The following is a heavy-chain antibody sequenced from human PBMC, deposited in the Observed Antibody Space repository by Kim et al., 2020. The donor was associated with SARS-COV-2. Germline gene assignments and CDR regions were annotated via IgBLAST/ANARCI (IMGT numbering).Heavy chain of an antibody. CDR1: GGSFSGYY. V-gene: IGHV4-34*01. Sequence: SETLSLTCAVYGGSFSGYYWSWIRQPPGKGLEWIGEINHSGSTNYNPSLKSRVTISVDTSKNQFSLKLSPVTAADTAVYYCARGPVRGRVDYWGQGTLVT. J-gene: IGHJ4*02. D-gene: IGHD3-10*01. CDR3: ARGPVRGRVDY. CDR2: INHSGST.